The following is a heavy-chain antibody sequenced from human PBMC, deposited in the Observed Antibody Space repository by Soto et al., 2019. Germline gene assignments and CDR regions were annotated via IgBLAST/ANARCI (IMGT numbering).Heavy chain of an antibody. J-gene: IGHJ4*02. CDR3: AREAIYYDSSGYYHVPDY. CDR1: GGTFSSYA. D-gene: IGHD3-22*01. V-gene: IGHV1-69*13. CDR2: IIPIFGTA. Sequence: VKVSCKASGGTFSSYAISWVRQAPGQGLEWMGGIIPIFGTANYAQKFQGRVTITADESTSTAYMELSSLRSEDTAVYYCAREAIYYDSSGYYHVPDYWGQGTLVTVSS.